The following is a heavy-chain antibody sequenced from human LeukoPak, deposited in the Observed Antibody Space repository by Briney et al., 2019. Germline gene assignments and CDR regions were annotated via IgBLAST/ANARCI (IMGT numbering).Heavy chain of an antibody. CDR3: ARDGAGYRDFPYYFDY. Sequence: GGSLRLSCAASGFTFSSYAMSWVRQAPGKGLEWVSAISGSGGSTYYADSVKGRFTISRDNSKNTLYLQMNSLRAEDTAVYYCARDGAGYRDFPYYFDYWGQGTLVTVSS. CDR1: GFTFSSYA. D-gene: IGHD2/OR15-2a*01. V-gene: IGHV3-23*01. J-gene: IGHJ4*02. CDR2: ISGSGGST.